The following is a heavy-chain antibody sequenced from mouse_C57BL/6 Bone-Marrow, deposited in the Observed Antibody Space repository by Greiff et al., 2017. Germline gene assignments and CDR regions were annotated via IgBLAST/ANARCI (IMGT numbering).Heavy chain of an antibody. CDR3: TRDYYGSSYGWYFDV. J-gene: IGHJ1*03. CDR1: GYTFTDYE. V-gene: IGHV1-15*01. D-gene: IGHD1-1*01. CDR2: IDPETGGT. Sequence: VQLQESGAELVRPGASVTLSCKASGYTFTDYEMHWVKQTPVHGLEWIGAIDPETGGTAYNQKFKGKAILTADKSSSTAYMELRSLTSEDSAVYYCTRDYYGSSYGWYFDVWGTGTTVTVSS.